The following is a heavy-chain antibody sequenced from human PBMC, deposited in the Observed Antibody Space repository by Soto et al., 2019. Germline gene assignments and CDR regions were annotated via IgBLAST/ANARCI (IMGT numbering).Heavy chain of an antibody. D-gene: IGHD6-13*01. J-gene: IGHJ6*02. CDR2: INAGNGNT. Sequence: ASVKVSCKASGYTFTGYYMHWVRQAPGQRLEWMGWINAGNGNTKYSQKFQGRVTITRDTSAITAYMELSSLRSEDTAVYYCARVRKQLVRDYYGMEVWGQGTTVTVSS. V-gene: IGHV1-3*01. CDR1: GYTFTGYY. CDR3: ARVRKQLVRDYYGMEV.